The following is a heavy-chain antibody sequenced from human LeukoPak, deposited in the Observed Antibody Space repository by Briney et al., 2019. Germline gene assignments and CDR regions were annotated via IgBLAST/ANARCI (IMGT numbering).Heavy chain of an antibody. CDR1: GYTFTIYY. CDR3: ARAVQGGKPYNWFDH. Sequence: ASVRDSSVASGYTFTIYYMHRVRQTLGEGGWWGGLINPSGGSTSYAQKFQGRVTMARDTSKSTVYMELRSLRSEDTAVYYCARAVQGGKPYNWFDHWGQGTLGTVSS. V-gene: IGHV1-46*01. D-gene: IGHD3-10*02. CDR2: INPSGGST. J-gene: IGHJ5*02.